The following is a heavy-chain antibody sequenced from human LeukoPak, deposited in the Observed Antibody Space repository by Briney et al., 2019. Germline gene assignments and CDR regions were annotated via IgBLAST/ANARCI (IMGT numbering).Heavy chain of an antibody. CDR2: ISGSGGST. D-gene: IGHD3-22*01. J-gene: IGHJ4*02. CDR1: GFTFSSYA. Sequence: GGSLRLSCAASGFTFSSYAMSWVRQAPGKGLEWVSAISGSGGSTYYADSVKGRFTISRDNSKNTLYLQMNSLRAEDTAVYYCAKPPYDSSGYYYYFDYWGQGTLVTVSS. V-gene: IGHV3-23*01. CDR3: AKPPYDSSGYYYYFDY.